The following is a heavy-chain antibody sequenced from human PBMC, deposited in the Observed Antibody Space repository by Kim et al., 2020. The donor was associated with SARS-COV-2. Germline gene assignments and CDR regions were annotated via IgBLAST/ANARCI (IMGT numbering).Heavy chain of an antibody. J-gene: IGHJ3*02. CDR2: IIPILGIA. Sequence: SVKVSCKASGGTFSSYTISWVRQAPGQGLEWMGRIIPILGIANYAQKFQGRVTITADKSTSTAYMELSSLRSEDTAVYYCARAGYSSGWYYAFDIWGQGTMVTVSS. CDR1: GGTFSSYT. V-gene: IGHV1-69*02. CDR3: ARAGYSSGWYYAFDI. D-gene: IGHD6-19*01.